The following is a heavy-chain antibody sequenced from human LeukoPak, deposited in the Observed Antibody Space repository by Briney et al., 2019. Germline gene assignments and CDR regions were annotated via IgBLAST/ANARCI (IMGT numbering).Heavy chain of an antibody. D-gene: IGHD3-10*01. CDR2: IKQDGSEI. CDR1: GFTFSSYW. CDR3: ARWESYYYGSGSPSAYYMDV. J-gene: IGHJ6*03. V-gene: IGHV3-7*01. Sequence: PGGSLRLSCAASGFTFSSYWMSWVRQAPGKGLEWVANIKQDGSEIYYVDSVKGRFTISRDNAKNSLYLQMNSLRAEDTAVYYCARWESYYYGSGSPSAYYMDVWGKGTTVTVSS.